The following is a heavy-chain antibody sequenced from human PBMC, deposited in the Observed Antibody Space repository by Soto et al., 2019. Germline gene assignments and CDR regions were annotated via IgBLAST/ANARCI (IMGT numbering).Heavy chain of an antibody. CDR1: GFTFSSYS. CDR2: ISSSSSYI. J-gene: IGHJ4*02. D-gene: IGHD3-9*01. V-gene: IGHV3-21*01. CDR3: AREGNDILTGYSMYYFDY. Sequence: GGSLRLSCAASGFTFSSYSMNWVRQAPGKGLEWVSSISSSSSYIYYADSVKGRFTISRDNAKNPLYLQMNSLRAEDTAVYYCAREGNDILTGYSMYYFDYWGQGTLVTVSS.